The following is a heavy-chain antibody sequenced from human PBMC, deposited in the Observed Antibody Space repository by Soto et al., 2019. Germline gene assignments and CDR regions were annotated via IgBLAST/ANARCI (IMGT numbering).Heavy chain of an antibody. V-gene: IGHV5-51*01. CDR2: IHSGDSNA. Sequence: PRESLKISCTGSGYSFSTYSIGWVRQMPGKGLEWMGNIHSGDSNARYSPSFQGQVTISVDKSISTACLQWSSLKASDTDLSYCATWRSSHWFDYWGQGTLVTVSS. CDR1: GYSFSTYS. CDR3: ATWRSSHWFDY. D-gene: IGHD2-2*01. J-gene: IGHJ4*02.